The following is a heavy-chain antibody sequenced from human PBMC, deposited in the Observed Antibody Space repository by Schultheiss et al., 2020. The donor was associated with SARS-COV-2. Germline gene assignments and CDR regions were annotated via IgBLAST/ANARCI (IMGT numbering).Heavy chain of an antibody. CDR2: VYSGGDT. V-gene: IGHV3-53*01. J-gene: IGHJ4*02. CDR1: GFTVSSQY. Sequence: GGSLRLSCAVSGFTVSSQYMSWLRQAPGKGLEWVSVVYSGGDTHYADSVKGRFTISSDTSKNTLYIQLNSLRAEDTAVYYCARASPYFDYWGQGALVTVSS. CDR3: ARASPYFDY.